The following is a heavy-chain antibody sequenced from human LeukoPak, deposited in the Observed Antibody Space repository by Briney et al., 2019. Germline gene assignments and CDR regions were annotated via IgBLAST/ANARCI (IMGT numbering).Heavy chain of an antibody. V-gene: IGHV4-4*07. CDR1: GGSISSYY. D-gene: IGHD6-6*01. J-gene: IGHJ6*03. CDR2: IYTSGST. CDR3: AREMGIAARPSDYYYYYMDV. Sequence: SETLSLTCTVSGGSISSYYWSWIRPPAGKGLEWIGRIYTSGSTNYNPSLKSRVTMSVDTSKNQFSLKLSSVTAADTAVYYCAREMGIAARPSDYYYYYMDVWGKGTTVTVSS.